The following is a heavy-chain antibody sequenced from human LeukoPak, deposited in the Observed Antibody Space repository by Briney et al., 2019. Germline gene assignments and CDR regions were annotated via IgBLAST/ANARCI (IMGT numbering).Heavy chain of an antibody. J-gene: IGHJ3*02. CDR3: AKGLYGLGILTYDGFDI. V-gene: IGHV3-9*01. D-gene: IGHD3-10*01. CDR1: GFRFNAFA. CDR2: VGWDGTSV. Sequence: GRSLWLSCAASGFRFNAFAIHWVREAPGKGLEWVSGVGWDGTSVAYADSVKGRFTISRDNAQNSVYLQMNSLRIEDTALYYCAKGLYGLGILTYDGFDIWGQGTMVTVSS.